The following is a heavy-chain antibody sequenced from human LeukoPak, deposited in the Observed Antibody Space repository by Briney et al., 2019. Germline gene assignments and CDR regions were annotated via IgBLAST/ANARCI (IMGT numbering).Heavy chain of an antibody. Sequence: SETLSLTCTVACGSISSYYWTWIRQPPGKGLEWIGYIYYSGRTNYNPSLQSRVTISVDTSKNQFSLKLSSVTAADTAVYYCARVGYCSGGSCYFTWDYWGQGPLVTVSS. CDR1: CGSISSYY. J-gene: IGHJ4*02. V-gene: IGHV4-59*01. D-gene: IGHD2-15*01. CDR2: IYYSGRT. CDR3: ARVGYCSGGSCYFTWDY.